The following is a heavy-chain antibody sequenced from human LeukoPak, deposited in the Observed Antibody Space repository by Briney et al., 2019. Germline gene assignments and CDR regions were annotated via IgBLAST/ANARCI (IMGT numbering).Heavy chain of an antibody. CDR2: IYYSGST. CDR1: GGSISSYY. D-gene: IGHD4-17*01. CDR3: ARGISGIYGDPFDY. Sequence: PSETLSLTCTVSGGSISSYYWSWIRQPPGKGLEWIGYIYYSGSTNYNPSLKSRVTISVDTSKNQFSLKLSSVTAADTAVYYCARGISGIYGDPFDYWGQGTLVTVSS. J-gene: IGHJ4*02. V-gene: IGHV4-59*08.